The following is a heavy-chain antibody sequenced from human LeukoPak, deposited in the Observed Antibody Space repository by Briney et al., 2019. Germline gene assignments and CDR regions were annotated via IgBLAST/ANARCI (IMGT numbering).Heavy chain of an antibody. V-gene: IGHV3-23*01. CDR2: ISGSGGST. CDR3: AKDLGTMIVVVTLYY. D-gene: IGHD3-22*01. CDR1: GFTFSSYA. J-gene: IGHJ4*02. Sequence: GGSLRLSCAASGFTFSSYAMSWVRQAPGKGLEWVSAISGSGGSTCYADSVKGRFTISRDNSKDTLYLQMNSLRAEDTAVYYCAKDLGTMIVVVTLYYWGQGTLVTVSS.